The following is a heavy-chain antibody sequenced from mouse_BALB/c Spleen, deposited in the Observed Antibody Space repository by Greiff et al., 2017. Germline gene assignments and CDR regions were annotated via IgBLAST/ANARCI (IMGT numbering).Heavy chain of an antibody. CDR2: IWSGGST. CDR1: GFSLTSYG. V-gene: IGHV2-2*02. Sequence: QVQLKQSGPGLVQPSQSLSITCTVSGFSLTSYGVHWVRQSPGKGLEWLGVIWSGGSTDYNAAFISRLSISKDNSKSQVFFKMNSLQANDTAIYYCARIRGNYYYAMDYWGQGTTVTVSS. D-gene: IGHD2-1*01. J-gene: IGHJ4*01. CDR3: ARIRGNYYYAMDY.